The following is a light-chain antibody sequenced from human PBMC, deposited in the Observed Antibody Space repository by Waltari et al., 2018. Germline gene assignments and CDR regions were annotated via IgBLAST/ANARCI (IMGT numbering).Light chain of an antibody. Sequence: IGMTQSPATLSVSPGETATLSCRAHQRLTTNLAWFQQKPGQAPRLPIYDASSRATGIPDRFSGGGSGTDFTLTISSLQSADFAVYYCLQYSNWYRTFGPGTKVEIK. V-gene: IGKV3-15*01. J-gene: IGKJ1*01. CDR3: LQYSNWYRT. CDR1: QRLTTN. CDR2: DAS.